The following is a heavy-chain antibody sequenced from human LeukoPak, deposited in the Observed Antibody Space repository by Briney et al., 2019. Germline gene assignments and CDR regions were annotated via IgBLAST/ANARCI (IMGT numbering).Heavy chain of an antibody. CDR1: GGTFSNYA. V-gene: IGHV1-69*13. D-gene: IGHD5-18*01. Sequence: SVKVSCKTSGGTFSNYAISWVRQAPGQGLEWMGRIIPIFGTANYAQKFQGRVTINADEFTSTVYMELYSLTSEDTAVYYCARDRGYSYAKKSSYYYYMDVWGKGTTVTISS. J-gene: IGHJ6*03. CDR2: IIPIFGTA. CDR3: ARDRGYSYAKKSSYYYYMDV.